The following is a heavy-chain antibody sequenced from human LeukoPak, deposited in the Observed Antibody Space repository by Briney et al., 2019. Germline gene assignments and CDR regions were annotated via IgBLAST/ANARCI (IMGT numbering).Heavy chain of an antibody. CDR2: ISYDGSNK. Sequence: GRSLRLSCAASGFTFSSYAMHWVRQAPGKGLEWVAVISYDGSNKYYADSVKGRFTISRDNSKNTLYLQMNSLRAEDTAVYYCARSYVRVWYEVGGIDYWGQGTLVTVSS. CDR3: ARSYVRVWYEVGGIDY. V-gene: IGHV3-30-3*01. CDR1: GFTFSSYA. J-gene: IGHJ4*02. D-gene: IGHD6-19*01.